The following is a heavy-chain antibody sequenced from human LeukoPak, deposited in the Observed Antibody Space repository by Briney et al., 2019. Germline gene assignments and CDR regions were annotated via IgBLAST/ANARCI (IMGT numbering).Heavy chain of an antibody. V-gene: IGHV3-53*01. CDR1: GFTVSSNY. Sequence: GGSLRLSCAASGFTVSSNYMSWVRQAPGKGLEWVSVIYSGGSTYYADSVKGRFTISRDNSKNTLYLQMNSLRAEDTAVYYCARVPPIFTFGGVIVDYWGQGTLVTVSS. CDR3: ARVPPIFTFGGVIVDY. J-gene: IGHJ4*02. D-gene: IGHD3-16*02. CDR2: IYSGGST.